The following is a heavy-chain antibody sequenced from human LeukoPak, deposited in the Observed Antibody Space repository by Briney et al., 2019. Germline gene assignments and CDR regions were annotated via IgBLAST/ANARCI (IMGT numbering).Heavy chain of an antibody. CDR3: SRHWYRYYYYMDV. V-gene: IGHV4-4*09. CDR1: DGSISGFF. Sequence: PEPMFFTCAAADGSISGFFWCLIREPRGGVEELIGFMYTSGTSNYNPSLESRVTITVDKSTNPFSLKLSVVTAADTAVYYCSRHWYRYYYYMDVWGKGTTVTVPS. D-gene: IGHD1-14*01. CDR2: MYTSGTS. J-gene: IGHJ6*03.